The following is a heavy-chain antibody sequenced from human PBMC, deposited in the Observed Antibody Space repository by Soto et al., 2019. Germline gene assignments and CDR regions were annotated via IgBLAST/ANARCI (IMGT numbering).Heavy chain of an antibody. CDR2: IKSKTDGGTT. D-gene: IGHD3-3*01. CDR3: TTARLRFLEWLNLYDY. Sequence: GGSLRLSCAASGFTFSNAWMSWVRQAPGKGLEWVGRIKSKTDGGTTDYAAPVKGRFTISRDDSKNTLYLQMNSLKTEDTAVYYCTTARLRFLEWLNLYDYWGQGTLVTVSS. CDR1: GFTFSNAW. V-gene: IGHV3-15*01. J-gene: IGHJ4*02.